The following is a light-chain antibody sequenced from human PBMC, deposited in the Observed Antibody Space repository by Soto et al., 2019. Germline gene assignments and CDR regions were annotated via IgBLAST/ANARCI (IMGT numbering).Light chain of an antibody. CDR1: RSLVYSDGDIY. CDR2: KVS. CDR3: MQRSPSPIT. V-gene: IGKV2-30*01. J-gene: IGKJ5*01. Sequence: DVVMTQSPLSLPGTLGQPASISCRSSRSLVYSDGDIYLSWFQQGPGRSPRRLIYKVSNRDSGVPDRFSGSGSGTDFTQKINRMEAEDVGVYYCMQRSPSPITFGQGTRPEIK.